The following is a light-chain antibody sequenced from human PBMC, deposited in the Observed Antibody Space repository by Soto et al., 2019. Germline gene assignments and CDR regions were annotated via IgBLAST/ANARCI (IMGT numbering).Light chain of an antibody. CDR1: QSVSSSY. CDR2: GAS. J-gene: IGKJ2*01. V-gene: IGKV3-20*01. Sequence: EIVLAQSAGTLSLSPGERASLSCMASQSVSSSYLAWYQQKPGQAPRLLIYGASSRATGIPDRFSGSGSGTDFTLTISRLEPEDFAVYYCQQYGSSPPYTFGQGTKVDIK. CDR3: QQYGSSPPYT.